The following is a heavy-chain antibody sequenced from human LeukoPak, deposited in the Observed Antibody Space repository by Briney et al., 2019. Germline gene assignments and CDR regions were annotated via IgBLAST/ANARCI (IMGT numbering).Heavy chain of an antibody. J-gene: IGHJ4*02. V-gene: IGHV3-30-3*01. CDR1: GFTFSSYA. D-gene: IGHD3-9*01. Sequence: TGGSLRLSCAASGFTFSSYAMHWVRQAPGKGLEWVAVISYDGSNKYYADSVKGRFTISRDNSKNTLYLQMNSLRAEDTAVYYCAKDPILRYFDWWGQGTLVTVSS. CDR2: ISYDGSNK. CDR3: AKDPILRYFDW.